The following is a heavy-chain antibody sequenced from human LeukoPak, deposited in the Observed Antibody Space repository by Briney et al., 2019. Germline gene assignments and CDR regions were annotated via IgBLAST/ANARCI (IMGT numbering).Heavy chain of an antibody. D-gene: IGHD1-1*01. CDR2: ICYSGST. CDR3: ASGDNDPLFDY. CDR1: GGSISGSSYY. Sequence: SETLSLTCTVSGGSISGSSYYWGWIRQPPGKGLEWIGSICYSGSTYYNPSLKSRVTISVDTSKNQFSLKLSSVTAADTAVYYCASGDNDPLFDYWGQGTLVTVSS. J-gene: IGHJ4*02. V-gene: IGHV4-39*07.